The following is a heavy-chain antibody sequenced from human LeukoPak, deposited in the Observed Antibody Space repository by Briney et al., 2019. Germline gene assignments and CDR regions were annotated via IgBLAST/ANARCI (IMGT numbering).Heavy chain of an antibody. Sequence: SETLSLTCTVSGGSISRYHWTWIRQPPGKELEWIGYINYSGSTKYSPSLESRVTISEDTSKNQFSLILSSVTTADTAVYYCTRAETYNFDYWGQGTLVTVSS. CDR1: GGSISRYH. CDR3: TRAETYNFDY. J-gene: IGHJ4*02. V-gene: IGHV4-59*01. CDR2: INYSGST. D-gene: IGHD1-1*01.